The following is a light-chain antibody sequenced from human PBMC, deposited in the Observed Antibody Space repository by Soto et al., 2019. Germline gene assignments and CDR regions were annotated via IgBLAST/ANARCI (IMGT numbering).Light chain of an antibody. J-gene: IGKJ4*01. CDR3: QQANRFPLT. CDR2: AAA. CDR1: QGISSW. V-gene: IGKV1-12*01. Sequence: DIQMTQSPSSVSASVGDRVTITCRASQGISSWLAGYQQKPGKASKLLIYAAASLQSRVPSRFSGSGSETYFALTIRSLQTEDFATDYCQQANRFPLTFGGGTKVQ.